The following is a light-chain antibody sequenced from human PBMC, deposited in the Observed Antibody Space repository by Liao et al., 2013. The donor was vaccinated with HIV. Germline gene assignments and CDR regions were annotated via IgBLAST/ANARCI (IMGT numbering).Light chain of an antibody. J-gene: IGLJ2*01. CDR2: QNG. CDR1: KLGDKY. CDR3: QAWDSSSTA. Sequence: SYELTQPPSVSVSPGQTASITCSGDKLGDKYAYWYQQKPGQSPVLVIYQNGKRPSGIPERFSGSNSGNTATLTISGTQPMDEADYYCQAWDSSSTAFGGGTKLTVL. V-gene: IGLV3-1*01.